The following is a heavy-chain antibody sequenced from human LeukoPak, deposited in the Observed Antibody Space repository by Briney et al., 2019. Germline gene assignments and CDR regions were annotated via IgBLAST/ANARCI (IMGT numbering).Heavy chain of an antibody. Sequence: KSSETLSLTCTVSGGSISSSSYYWGWIRQPPGKGLEWIGSIYYSGSTYYNPSLKSQVTISVDTSKNQFSLKLSSMTAADTAVYYCARRIVVTRGFDYWGQGTLVTVSS. V-gene: IGHV4-39*01. CDR2: IYYSGST. CDR3: ARRIVVTRGFDY. CDR1: GGSISSSSYY. J-gene: IGHJ4*02. D-gene: IGHD4-23*01.